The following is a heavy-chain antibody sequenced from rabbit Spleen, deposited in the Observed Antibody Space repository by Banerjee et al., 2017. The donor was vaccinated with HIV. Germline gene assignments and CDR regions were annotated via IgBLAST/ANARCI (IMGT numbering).Heavy chain of an antibody. Sequence: QSLEESGGDLVKPEGSLTLTCTASGFSFSSSYYMCWVRQAPGKGLEWIGCIYTSSGSTYYASWAKGRFTISKTSSTTVTLQMTSLTAADTATYFCARDLVTVIGWNFNLWGPGTLVTVS. CDR3: ARDLVTVIGWNFNL. J-gene: IGHJ4*01. V-gene: IGHV1S40*01. D-gene: IGHD1-1*01. CDR2: IYTSSGST. CDR1: GFSFSSSYY.